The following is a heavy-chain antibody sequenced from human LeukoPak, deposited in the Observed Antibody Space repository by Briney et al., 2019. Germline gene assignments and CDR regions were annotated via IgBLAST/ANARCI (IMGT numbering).Heavy chain of an antibody. D-gene: IGHD2-15*01. Sequence: PGGSLRLSCAASGFTVSSNYMSWVRQAPGKGLEWVSVIYSGGDTYYADSVKGRFTISRDNSRNTLYLQMNSLRAEDAAVYCCARSGVVYYFDYWGQGTLVTVSS. V-gene: IGHV3-53*01. CDR3: ARSGVVYYFDY. CDR2: IYSGGDT. J-gene: IGHJ4*02. CDR1: GFTVSSNY.